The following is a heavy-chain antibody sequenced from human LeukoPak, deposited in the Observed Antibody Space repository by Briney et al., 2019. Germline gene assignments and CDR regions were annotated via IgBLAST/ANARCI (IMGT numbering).Heavy chain of an antibody. V-gene: IGHV4-31*03. J-gene: IGHJ5*02. D-gene: IGHD3-10*01. Sequence: PSETLSLTCTVSGGSISSGGYYWSWIRQHPGKGLEWIGYIYYSGGTYYNPSLKSRVTISVDTSKNQFSLKLSSVTAADTAVYYCANYGAGTYRFDPWGQGTLVIVSS. CDR3: ANYGAGTYRFDP. CDR2: IYYSGGT. CDR1: GGSISSGGYY.